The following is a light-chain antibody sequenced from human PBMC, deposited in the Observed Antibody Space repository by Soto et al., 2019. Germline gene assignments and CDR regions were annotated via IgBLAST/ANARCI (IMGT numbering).Light chain of an antibody. V-gene: IGKV3-20*01. J-gene: IGKJ1*01. CDR3: QQYGSSPRT. CDR1: QSVSSSY. CDR2: GAS. Sequence: ELVLTQSPGTLSLSPGERATLSCRASQSVSSSYLAWYQQKPGQAPRLLIYGASTRATGIPARFSGSGSGTDFTLTISRLEPEDFAVYYCQQYGSSPRTFGQGTKVDI.